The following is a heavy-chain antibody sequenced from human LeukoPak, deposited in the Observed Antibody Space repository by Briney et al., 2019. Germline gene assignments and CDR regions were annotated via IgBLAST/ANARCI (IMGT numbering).Heavy chain of an antibody. J-gene: IGHJ4*02. V-gene: IGHV3-7*03. CDR3: AKDLYYDSSGYQFDY. CDR1: GFTFSSYE. Sequence: PGGSLRLSCAASGFTFSSYEMNWVRQAPGKGLEWVANIKQDGSEKYYVDSVKGRFTISRDNAKNSLYLQMNSLRADDTAVYYCAKDLYYDSSGYQFDYWGQGTLVTVSS. CDR2: IKQDGSEK. D-gene: IGHD3-22*01.